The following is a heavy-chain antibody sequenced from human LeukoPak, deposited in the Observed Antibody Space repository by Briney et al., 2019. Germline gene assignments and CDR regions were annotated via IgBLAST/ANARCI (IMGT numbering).Heavy chain of an antibody. CDR3: ATGITFGGVIVIEGY. CDR2: ISYDGSNK. V-gene: IGHV3-30*03. CDR1: GFTFSSYG. D-gene: IGHD3-16*02. J-gene: IGHJ4*02. Sequence: GGSLTLFCAASGFTFSSYGMHWVRQAPGKGLEWVAVISYDGSNKYYADSVKGRFTISRDNSKNTLYLQMNSLRAEDTAVYYCATGITFGGVIVIEGYWGQGTLVTDSS.